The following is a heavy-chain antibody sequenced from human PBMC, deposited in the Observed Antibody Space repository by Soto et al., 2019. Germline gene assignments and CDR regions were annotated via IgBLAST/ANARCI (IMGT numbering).Heavy chain of an antibody. V-gene: IGHV3-23*01. J-gene: IGHJ4*02. CDR2: IGASGDIT. D-gene: IGHD2-21*02. CDR1: GFSFTNFA. Sequence: PGGSLRLSCAASGFSFTNFAMSWVRQAPGKWLEWVAGIGASGDITWYADSVKGRLSISRDNSKNTLYLQLNSLRFEDTAVYYCAKDDFTDRGDDYFDYWGPGXLVTVYS. CDR3: AKDDFTDRGDDYFDY.